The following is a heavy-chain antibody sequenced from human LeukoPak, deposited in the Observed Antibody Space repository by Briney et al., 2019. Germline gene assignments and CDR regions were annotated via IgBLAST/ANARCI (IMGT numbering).Heavy chain of an antibody. CDR3: APSTDYYDSSGYPLGWFDP. CDR1: GYTFTSYG. D-gene: IGHD3-22*01. Sequence: ASVKVSCKASGYTFTSYGISWVRQAPGQGLEWMGRINPNSGGTNYAQKFQGRVTMTRDTSISTAYMELSRLRSDDTAVYYCAPSTDYYDSSGYPLGWFDPWGQGTLVTVSS. CDR2: INPNSGGT. J-gene: IGHJ5*02. V-gene: IGHV1-2*06.